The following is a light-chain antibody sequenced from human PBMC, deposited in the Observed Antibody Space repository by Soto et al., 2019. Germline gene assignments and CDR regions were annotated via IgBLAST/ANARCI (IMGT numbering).Light chain of an antibody. CDR1: SSDVGSYNH. CDR2: NVN. J-gene: IGLJ1*01. V-gene: IGLV2-14*01. CDR3: SSFTSSTTYV. Sequence: QSVLTQSASLSGSLGQSITISCTGTSSDVGSYNHVSWYQQHPGEVPKLIIFNVNDRPSGVSNRFSGSKSGNTASLTISGLQAEDEADYYCSSFTSSTTYVFGTGTKVTVL.